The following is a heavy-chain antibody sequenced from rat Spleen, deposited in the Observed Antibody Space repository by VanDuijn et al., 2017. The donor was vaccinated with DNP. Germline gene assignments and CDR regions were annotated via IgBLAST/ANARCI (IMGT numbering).Heavy chain of an antibody. Sequence: EVQLQESGPGLVKPSQSLSLTCSVTGYSITGDYWGWIRKFPGNKMEWIGHISYSGRTTYNPSLKSRISITRDTSKNQFFLQLNSVSTEETATYYCARWRIGPHYFDYWGQGVMATVSS. CDR2: ISYSGRT. CDR3: ARWRIGPHYFDY. J-gene: IGHJ2*01. CDR1: GYSITGDY. V-gene: IGHV3-1*01. D-gene: IGHD1-11*01.